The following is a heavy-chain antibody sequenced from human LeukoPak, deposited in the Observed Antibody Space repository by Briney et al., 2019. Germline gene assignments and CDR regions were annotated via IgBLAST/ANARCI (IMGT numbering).Heavy chain of an antibody. CDR3: ASLQLERRYYYYYMDV. Sequence: GGSLRLSCAASGFTFSSYWMHWVRQAPGKGLVWDSRINSDGSSTSYADSVKGRFTISRDNAKNTLYLQMNSLRAEDTAVYYCASLQLERRYYYYYMDVWGKGTTVTVSS. CDR1: GFTFSSYW. CDR2: INSDGSST. J-gene: IGHJ6*03. D-gene: IGHD1-1*01. V-gene: IGHV3-74*01.